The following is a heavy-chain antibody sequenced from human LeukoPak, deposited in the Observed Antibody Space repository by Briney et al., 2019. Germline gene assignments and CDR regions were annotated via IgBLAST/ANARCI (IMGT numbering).Heavy chain of an antibody. J-gene: IGHJ4*02. CDR1: GFTFISYS. Sequence: GGSLRLSCAASGFTFISYSIRWVRQAPGKGLEWVAFIRYDGSNKYYADSVKGRFTISRDNSKNTVYLQMNSLRAEDTAVYYCAKHGLPLVGISAPLDYWGQGTLVTVAS. CDR3: AKHGLPLVGISAPLDY. D-gene: IGHD2-15*01. CDR2: IRYDGSNK. V-gene: IGHV3-30*02.